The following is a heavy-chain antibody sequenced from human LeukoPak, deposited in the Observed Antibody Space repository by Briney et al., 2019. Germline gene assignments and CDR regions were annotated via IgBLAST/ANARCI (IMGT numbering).Heavy chain of an antibody. J-gene: IGHJ4*02. CDR1: GYTFTSYG. D-gene: IGHD5-24*01. Sequence: ASVKVSCKASGYTFTSYGISWVRQAPGQGLEWMGWISAYNGNTNYAQKLQGRVTMTTDTSTSTAYMELRSLRSDDTAVYYCARVQLGEFRWLQSSFDYWGQGTLVTVSS. CDR3: ARVQLGEFRWLQSSFDY. CDR2: ISAYNGNT. V-gene: IGHV1-18*01.